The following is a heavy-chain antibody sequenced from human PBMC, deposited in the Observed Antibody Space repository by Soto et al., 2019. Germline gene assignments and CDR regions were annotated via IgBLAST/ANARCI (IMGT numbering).Heavy chain of an antibody. Sequence: ESLKISCKGSGYSFTSYWIGWVRQMPGKGLEWMGIIYPGDSDTRYSPSFQGQVTISADKSISTAYLQWSSLKASDTAMYYCARHGRIAARPRYYYYMDVWGKGTTVTVSS. CDR3: ARHGRIAARPRYYYYMDV. J-gene: IGHJ6*03. CDR2: IYPGDSDT. D-gene: IGHD6-6*01. CDR1: GYSFTSYW. V-gene: IGHV5-51*01.